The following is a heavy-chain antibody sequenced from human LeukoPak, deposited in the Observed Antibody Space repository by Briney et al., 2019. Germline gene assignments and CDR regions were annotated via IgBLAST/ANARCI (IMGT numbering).Heavy chain of an antibody. Sequence: WASVKVSCKASGYTFTSYGIGWVRQAPGQGLEWMGWIRTYNGNTYYAQNLQGRVTMTTDKSTSTAYMELRSLRSDDTAVYYCARYVGYCSTSSCFEFDYWAQGTLVTVSS. V-gene: IGHV1-18*01. CDR3: ARYVGYCSTSSCFEFDY. CDR1: GYTFTSYG. J-gene: IGHJ4*02. CDR2: IRTYNGNT. D-gene: IGHD2-2*01.